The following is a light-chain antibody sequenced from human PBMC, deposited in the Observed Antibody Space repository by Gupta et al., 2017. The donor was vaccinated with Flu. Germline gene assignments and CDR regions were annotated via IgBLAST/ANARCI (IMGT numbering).Light chain of an antibody. J-gene: IGLJ2*01. CDR1: SSDVGSYSL. CDR2: EGS. CDR3: CSYAGSSTFVV. Sequence: SSDVGSYSLVSWYQQHPGKAPKLMIYEGSKRPSGVSNRFSGSKSGNTASLTIAGLQAEDEADYHCCSYAGSSTFVVFGGGTKMTVL. V-gene: IGLV2-23*03.